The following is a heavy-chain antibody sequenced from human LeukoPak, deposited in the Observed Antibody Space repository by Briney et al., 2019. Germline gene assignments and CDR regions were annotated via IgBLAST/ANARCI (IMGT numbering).Heavy chain of an antibody. CDR1: GFTFSSYG. Sequence: GGSLRLSCAASGFTFSSYGMSWGRQAPGKGLEWVSVIYSGGSTYYADSVKGRFTISRDNSKNTLYLQMNSLRAEDTAVYYCARDSGWYSGPYYFDYWGQGTLVTVSS. CDR3: ARDSGWYSGPYYFDY. D-gene: IGHD6-19*01. J-gene: IGHJ4*02. V-gene: IGHV3-66*01. CDR2: IYSGGST.